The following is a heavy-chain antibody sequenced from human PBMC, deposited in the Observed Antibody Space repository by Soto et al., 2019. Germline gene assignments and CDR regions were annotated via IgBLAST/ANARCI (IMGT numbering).Heavy chain of an antibody. V-gene: IGHV3-23*01. Sequence: PGGSLRLSCAASGFTFSHYAMDWVRQAPRKGLEWVSTVTGNGGNTYYADIVRGRFTISRDNSKNTVYLQMNSLRAEDTAVYYCARSLRSLWGGAFDIWGQGTMVTVSS. J-gene: IGHJ3*02. CDR3: ARSLRSLWGGAFDI. CDR2: VTGNGGNT. CDR1: GFTFSHYA. D-gene: IGHD3-16*01.